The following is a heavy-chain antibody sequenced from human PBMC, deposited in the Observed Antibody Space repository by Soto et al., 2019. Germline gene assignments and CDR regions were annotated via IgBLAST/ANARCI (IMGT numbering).Heavy chain of an antibody. Sequence: SETLSLTCTVSGGSISSSSYYWGWIRQPPGKGLEWFGSIYYSGSTYYNPSLKSRVTISVDTSKNQFSLKLSSVTAADTAVYYCARHRIGTGTNWFDPWGQGTLVTVSS. V-gene: IGHV4-39*01. D-gene: IGHD1-1*01. CDR3: ARHRIGTGTNWFDP. CDR1: GGSISSSSYY. CDR2: IYYSGST. J-gene: IGHJ5*02.